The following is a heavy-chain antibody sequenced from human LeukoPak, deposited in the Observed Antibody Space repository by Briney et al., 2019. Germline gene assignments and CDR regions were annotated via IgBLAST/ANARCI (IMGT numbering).Heavy chain of an antibody. CDR2: ISSYGSNK. V-gene: IGHV3-30-3*01. CDR3: ARTGRKGAFDI. D-gene: IGHD1-14*01. CDR1: KFSFSVYT. J-gene: IGHJ3*02. Sequence: GRSLRLSCAVSKFSFSVYTMHWVRQAPGKGLEWVALISSYGSNKYYAESVKGRFTISRDDSKNTVYLQMNSLRAEDTAVYYCARTGRKGAFDIWGQGTMVTVSS.